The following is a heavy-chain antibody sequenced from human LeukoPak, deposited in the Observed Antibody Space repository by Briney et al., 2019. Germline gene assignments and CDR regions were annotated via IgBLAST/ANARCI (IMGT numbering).Heavy chain of an antibody. Sequence: GASVKVSCKVSGYTLTELSMHWVRQAPGKGLEWMGGFDPEDGETIYAQKFQGRVTMTEDTSTDTAYMELSSLRSEDTAVYYCATRGVGYYDNSGYLYFFDYWGQGTLVTVSS. D-gene: IGHD3-22*01. CDR1: GYTLTELS. J-gene: IGHJ4*02. CDR3: ATRGVGYYDNSGYLYFFDY. CDR2: FDPEDGET. V-gene: IGHV1-24*01.